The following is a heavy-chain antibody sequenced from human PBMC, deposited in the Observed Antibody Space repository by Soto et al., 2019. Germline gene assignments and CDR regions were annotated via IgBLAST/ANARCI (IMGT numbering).Heavy chain of an antibody. CDR1: SGSFSGYY. CDR3: ARAPKVSGSSQTRPDF. CDR2: ISKSGNT. V-gene: IGHV4-34*01. D-gene: IGHD6-6*01. Sequence: TLSLTCSIYSGSFSGYYWSWIRQPPGKGLEWIGEISKSGNTNYSPSLKSRVSISIDTSKKQFSLNLASVSAADTAVYYCARAPKVSGSSQTRPDFWGQGTLVTVSS. J-gene: IGHJ4*02.